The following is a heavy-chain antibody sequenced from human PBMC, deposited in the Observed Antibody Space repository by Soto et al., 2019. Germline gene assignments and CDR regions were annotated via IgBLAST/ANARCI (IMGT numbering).Heavy chain of an antibody. J-gene: IGHJ4*02. Sequence: ASVKVSCKASGYTFTDYYMHWVRQAPGQGLEWMGWINPTSGGTSYAQNFQGRVTMTRDTSISTAYMELSRLSSDDTAVYYCSRASAVAGGSSDSLPNDYWGQGTLVTVSS. V-gene: IGHV1-2*02. CDR2: INPTSGGT. D-gene: IGHD6-19*01. CDR1: GYTFTDYY. CDR3: SRASAVAGGSSDSLPNDY.